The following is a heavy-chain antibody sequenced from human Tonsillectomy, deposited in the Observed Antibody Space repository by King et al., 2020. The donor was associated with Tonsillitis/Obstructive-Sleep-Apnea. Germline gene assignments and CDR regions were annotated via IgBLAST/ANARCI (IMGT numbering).Heavy chain of an antibody. D-gene: IGHD3-16*01. V-gene: IGHV4-59*08. J-gene: IGHJ6*03. CDR1: GASINSYY. CDR3: ARSGGGCWSHYYMDV. Sequence: QLQESGPGLVKPSETLSLTCIVSGASINSYYWSWIRQTPGEGLEWIGYIYKSGTTNYNPSLKSRLTMSVETSKNQFSLKLRSVTAADTAVYYCARSGGGCWSHYYMDVWGKGTTVTVS. CDR2: IYKSGTT.